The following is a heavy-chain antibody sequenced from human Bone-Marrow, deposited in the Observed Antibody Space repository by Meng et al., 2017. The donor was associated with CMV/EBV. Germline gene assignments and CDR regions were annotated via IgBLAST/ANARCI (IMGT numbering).Heavy chain of an antibody. V-gene: IGHV1-8*01. CDR1: GYTFTSYD. CDR2: MNPNSGNT. CDR3: ARAKLRFLEWLLMSRYGMDV. D-gene: IGHD3-3*01. Sequence: ASVKVSCKASGYTFTSYDINWVRQATGQGLEWMGWMNPNSGNTGYAQKFQGRVTMTRNTSISTAYMELSSLRSEDTAVYYCARAKLRFLEWLLMSRYGMDVWGQGTTVTASS. J-gene: IGHJ6*02.